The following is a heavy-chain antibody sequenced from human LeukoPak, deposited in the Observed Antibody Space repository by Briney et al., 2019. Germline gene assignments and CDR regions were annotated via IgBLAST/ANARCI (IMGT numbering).Heavy chain of an antibody. Sequence: SETLSLTCTVSGGSISSYYWSWIRQPPGKGLEWIGYIYYSGSTNYNPSLKSRVTISVDTSKNQFSLKLSSVTAADTAVYYCARGGGYDPLNFDYWGQGTLVTVSS. D-gene: IGHD5-12*01. CDR1: GGSISSYY. CDR3: ARGGGYDPLNFDY. V-gene: IGHV4-59*01. J-gene: IGHJ4*02. CDR2: IYYSGST.